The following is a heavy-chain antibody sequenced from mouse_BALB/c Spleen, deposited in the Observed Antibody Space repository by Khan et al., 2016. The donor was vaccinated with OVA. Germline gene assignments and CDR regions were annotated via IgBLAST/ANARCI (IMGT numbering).Heavy chain of an antibody. V-gene: IGHV1-77*01. D-gene: IGHD2-1*01. CDR2: IYPGTGNT. Sequence: QVQLQQSGAELARPGASVKLSCKASGYIFTDYYINWVKQRTGQGLEWIGEIYPGTGNTYYHEKFKGQATLTADESSSTAYMQLSSLTSEDSAVYFCARWGGNYKYYYAMDYWGQGTSVTVSS. CDR3: ARWGGNYKYYYAMDY. J-gene: IGHJ4*01. CDR1: GYIFTDYY.